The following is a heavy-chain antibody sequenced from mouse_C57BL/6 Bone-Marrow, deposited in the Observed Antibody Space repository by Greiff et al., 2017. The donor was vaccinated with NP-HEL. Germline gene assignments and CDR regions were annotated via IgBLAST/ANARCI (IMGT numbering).Heavy chain of an antibody. CDR1: GYTFTNYW. J-gene: IGHJ2*01. CDR2: IDPNSGGT. V-gene: IGHV1-72*01. D-gene: IGHD1-1*01. CDR3: ARYDYGSGYFEY. Sequence: QVQLQQPGAELVKPGASVKLSCKASGYTFTNYWMHWVKQRPGRGLEWIGRIDPNSGGTKYNEKFKSKATLTVDTPSSTAYRQLISLTCEDSAVYYSARYDYGSGYFEYWGQGTTLIGSS.